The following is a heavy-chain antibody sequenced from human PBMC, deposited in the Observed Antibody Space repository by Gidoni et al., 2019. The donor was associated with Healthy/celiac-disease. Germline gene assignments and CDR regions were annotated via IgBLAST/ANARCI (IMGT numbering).Heavy chain of an antibody. J-gene: IGHJ3*02. CDR3: AREPFPASGHQPIHAFDI. CDR2: ISYDGSNK. D-gene: IGHD3-3*01. Sequence: QVQLVESGGGVVQPGRSLRLSCAASGVTFSSYAMHWVRQAPGKGLEWVAVISYDGSNKYYADSVKGRFTISRDNSKNTLYLQMNSLRAEDTAVYYCAREPFPASGHQPIHAFDIWGQGTMVTVSS. V-gene: IGHV3-30-3*01. CDR1: GVTFSSYA.